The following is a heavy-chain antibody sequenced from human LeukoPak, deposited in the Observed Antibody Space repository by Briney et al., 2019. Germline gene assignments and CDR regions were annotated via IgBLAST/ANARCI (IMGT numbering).Heavy chain of an antibody. CDR3: ARDGVVVVAATSGGYYGMDV. D-gene: IGHD2-15*01. CDR1: GFTFSSYS. J-gene: IGHJ6*02. V-gene: IGHV3-48*02. CDR2: ISSSRSTI. Sequence: PGGSLRLSCAACGFTFSSYSMIWVRQAPGKGLVWVSYISSSRSTIYYADSVKGRFTTSRDNAKNSLYLQMNSLRDEDTAVYYCARDGVVVVAATSGGYYGMDVWGQGTTVTVSS.